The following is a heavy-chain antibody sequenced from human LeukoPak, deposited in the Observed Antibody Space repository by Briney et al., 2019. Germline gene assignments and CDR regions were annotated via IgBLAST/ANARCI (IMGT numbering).Heavy chain of an antibody. CDR3: ARNAAVATSRSWFDP. CDR1: DGSISNYY. D-gene: IGHD6-19*01. J-gene: IGHJ5*02. V-gene: IGHV4-59*08. CDR2: IYYSGST. Sequence: SETLSLTCTVSDGSISNYYWSWIRQPPGKGLEWIGYIYYSGSTNYNPSLKSRVTMSVDTSKNQFSLKLSSVTSADTAVYYCARNAAVATSRSWFDPWGQGTLVTVSS.